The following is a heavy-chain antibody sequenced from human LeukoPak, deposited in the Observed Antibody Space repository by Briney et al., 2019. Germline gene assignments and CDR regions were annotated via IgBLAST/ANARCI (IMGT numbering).Heavy chain of an antibody. D-gene: IGHD3-10*01. J-gene: IGHJ6*02. CDR3: AKDIRVDYYGSAKNNMDV. Sequence: PGRSLRLSCAASGFTFDDYAMHWVRQAPGKGLEWVSGIGWNSGNIGYADSVKGRFTISRDNAKNSLYLQMNSLRADDTALYYCAKDIRVDYYGSAKNNMDVWGQGTTVTVSS. V-gene: IGHV3-9*01. CDR1: GFTFDDYA. CDR2: IGWNSGNI.